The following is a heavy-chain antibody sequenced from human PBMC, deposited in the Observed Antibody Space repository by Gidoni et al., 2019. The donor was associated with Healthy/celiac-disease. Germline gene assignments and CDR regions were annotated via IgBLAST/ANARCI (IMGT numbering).Heavy chain of an antibody. CDR2: ISAYNGNT. Sequence: VRLVQSGAEGKTPGAPVKFSCKASGYTFTSYGIRWVRQAHGQGLEWMGWISAYNGNTNDAQKLQGRFTMTTDTSTSTAYMELRSLRSDDTAVYYCARGKSDYVFAGLDYWGQGTLVTVSS. CDR3: ARGKSDYVFAGLDY. D-gene: IGHD4-17*01. CDR1: GYTFTSYG. V-gene: IGHV1-18*01. J-gene: IGHJ4*02.